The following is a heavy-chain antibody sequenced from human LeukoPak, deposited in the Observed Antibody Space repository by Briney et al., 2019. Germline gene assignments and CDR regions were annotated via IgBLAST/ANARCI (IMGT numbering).Heavy chain of an antibody. CDR1: GGSISTYY. CDR3: ARHESGREPWFDP. CDR2: IYYSGST. V-gene: IGHV4-59*08. D-gene: IGHD1-14*01. Sequence: SETLSLTCTVSGGSISTYYWSWIRQPPGKGLEWIAYIYYSGSTNYNPSLKSRVTISVDTSKNQFSLKLSSVTAADTAVYYCARHESGREPWFDPWGQGTLVTVSS. J-gene: IGHJ5*02.